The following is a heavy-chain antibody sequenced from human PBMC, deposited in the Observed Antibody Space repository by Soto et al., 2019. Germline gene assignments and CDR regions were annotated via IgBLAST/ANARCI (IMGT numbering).Heavy chain of an antibody. D-gene: IGHD6-19*01. Sequence: QVQLVESGGGVVQPGRSLRLSCAASGFTFSSYAMRWVRQAPGKGLEWVAVISYDGSNKYYADSVKGRFTISRDNSKNTLYLQMNSLRAEDTAVYYCARDHLLSTSSGWYVGYWGQGTLVTVSS. CDR2: ISYDGSNK. V-gene: IGHV3-30-3*01. CDR1: GFTFSSYA. CDR3: ARDHLLSTSSGWYVGY. J-gene: IGHJ4*02.